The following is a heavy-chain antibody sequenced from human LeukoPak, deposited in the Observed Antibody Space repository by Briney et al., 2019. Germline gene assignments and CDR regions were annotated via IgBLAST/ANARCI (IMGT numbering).Heavy chain of an antibody. Sequence: ETLSLTCTVSGGSIRSYYWSWIRQPPGKGLQWIGYIYYSGSTKYNPSLKSRVTISVDTSKNQFSLRLSSVAAADTAVYYCAREITGTTWAFDIWGQGTLVTVSS. V-gene: IGHV4-59*08. CDR3: AREITGTTWAFDI. CDR1: GGSIRSYY. J-gene: IGHJ3*02. D-gene: IGHD1-7*01. CDR2: IYYSGST.